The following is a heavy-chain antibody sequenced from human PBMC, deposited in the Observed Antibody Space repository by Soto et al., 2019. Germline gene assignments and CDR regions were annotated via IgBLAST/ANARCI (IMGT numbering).Heavy chain of an antibody. CDR1: GGSISSYY. CDR3: ASSPLRFLEWLPPSGYFDY. V-gene: IGHV4-59*08. J-gene: IGHJ4*02. Sequence: PSETLSLTCTVSGGSISSYYWSWIRQPPGKGLEWIGYIYYSGSTNYNPSLKSRVTISVDTSKNQFSLKLSSVTAADTAVYYCASSPLRFLEWLPPSGYFDYWGQGTLVTVSS. D-gene: IGHD3-3*01. CDR2: IYYSGST.